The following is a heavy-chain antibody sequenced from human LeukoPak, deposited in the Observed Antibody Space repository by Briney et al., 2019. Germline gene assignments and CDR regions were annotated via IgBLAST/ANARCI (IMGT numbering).Heavy chain of an antibody. CDR1: GYSISRGYY. D-gene: IGHD3-22*01. Sequence: PSETLTLTCTVSGYSISRGYYWSWIRQPPGKGLEWIGEINHSGSTNYNPSLKSRVTISVDTSKNQFSLKLSSVTAADTAVYYCAGLATYYDSSGPYKPYYYYGMDVWGQGTTVTVSS. V-gene: IGHV4-38-2*02. CDR3: AGLATYYDSSGPYKPYYYYGMDV. J-gene: IGHJ6*02. CDR2: INHSGST.